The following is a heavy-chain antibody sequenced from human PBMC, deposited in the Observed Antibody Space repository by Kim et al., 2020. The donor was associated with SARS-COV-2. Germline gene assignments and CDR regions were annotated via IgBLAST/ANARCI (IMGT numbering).Heavy chain of an antibody. J-gene: IGHJ5*02. V-gene: IGHV3-64D*06. CDR3: VRGEFRLGP. Sequence: GGSLRLSCSASGFTFSNYAMHWVRQAPGKGLEYVSTIKNNGGSTYYADSVKGRFTISRDNSKNTLYLQMSSLRAEDTAVYYCVRGEFRLGPWGQGTLVTVSS. CDR2: IKNNGGST. CDR1: GFTFSNYA. D-gene: IGHD3-16*01.